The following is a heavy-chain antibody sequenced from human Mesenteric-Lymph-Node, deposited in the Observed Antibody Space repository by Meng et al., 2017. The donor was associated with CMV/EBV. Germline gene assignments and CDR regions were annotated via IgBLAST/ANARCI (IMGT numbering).Heavy chain of an antibody. J-gene: IGHJ4*02. CDR1: GFTFDDYG. V-gene: IGHV3-20*04. D-gene: IGHD6-19*01. CDR3: AKVRSGWYFDN. Sequence: GGSLRLSCAASGFTFDDYGMNWVRQAPGKGLEWVSGINWNGGSTGYADSVKGRFTISRDNAKNSLYLQMNSLRAGDTAVYYCAKVRSGWYFDNWGQGTPVTVSS. CDR2: INWNGGST.